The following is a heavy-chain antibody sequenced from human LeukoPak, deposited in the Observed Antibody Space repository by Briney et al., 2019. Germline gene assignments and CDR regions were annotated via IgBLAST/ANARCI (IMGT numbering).Heavy chain of an antibody. D-gene: IGHD3-16*01. Sequence: GRSLRLSCAASGFTFSSYGMHWVRQAPGKGLEWVAVVSYDGSNKYYADSVKGRFTISRDNSKNTLYLQMNSLRAEDTAVYYCARGGGPEEYWGQGTLVTVSS. J-gene: IGHJ4*02. CDR1: GFTFSSYG. CDR3: ARGGGPEEY. CDR2: VSYDGSNK. V-gene: IGHV3-30*19.